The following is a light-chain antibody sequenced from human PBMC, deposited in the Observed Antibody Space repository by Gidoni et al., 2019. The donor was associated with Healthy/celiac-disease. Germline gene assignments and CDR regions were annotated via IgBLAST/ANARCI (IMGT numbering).Light chain of an antibody. CDR1: NLGEKY. J-gene: IGLJ1*01. CDR2: QDS. CDR3: QAWDSSTALYV. V-gene: IGLV3-1*01. Sequence: SYELTPPPSVSVSPGPTARIPCSGDNLGEKYACWYQQKPGQSPVLVIYQDSKRPSGIPERFSGSNSGNTATLTISGTQAMDEADYYCQAWDSSTALYVFGTGTKVTVL.